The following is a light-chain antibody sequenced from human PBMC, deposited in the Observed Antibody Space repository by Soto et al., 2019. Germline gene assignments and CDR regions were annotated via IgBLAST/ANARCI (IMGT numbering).Light chain of an antibody. J-gene: IGKJ2*01. CDR3: QQFDVLPPYT. CDR2: DAD. V-gene: IGKV1-33*01. CDR1: HDIKNY. Sequence: DIQLTQSPPSLSASEGDRVTITCQASHDIKNYLHWYQQKPGKAPKLLIYDADNLQTGVPSRFSGSGAGTEFTFTIGSLQPEDVATYFCQQFDVLPPYTFGQGTKVEIK.